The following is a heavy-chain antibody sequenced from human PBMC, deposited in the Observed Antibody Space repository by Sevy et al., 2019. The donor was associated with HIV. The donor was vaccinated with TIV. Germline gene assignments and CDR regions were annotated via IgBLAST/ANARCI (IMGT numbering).Heavy chain of an antibody. V-gene: IGHV3-23*01. CDR2: ISGSGGST. CDR3: AKSPVPTRYYDFWSGYFHAHFDY. Sequence: GGYLRLSCAASGFTFSSYAMSWVRQAPGKGLEWVSAISGSGGSTYYADSVKGRFTISRDNSKNTLYLQMNSLRVEDTAVYYCAKSPVPTRYYDFWSGYFHAHFDYWGQGTLVTVSS. CDR1: GFTFSSYA. J-gene: IGHJ4*02. D-gene: IGHD3-3*01.